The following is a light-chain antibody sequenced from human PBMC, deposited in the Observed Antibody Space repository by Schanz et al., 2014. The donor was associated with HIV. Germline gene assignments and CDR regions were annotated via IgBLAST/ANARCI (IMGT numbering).Light chain of an antibody. CDR2: EVS. Sequence: QSALTQPASVSGSPGQSITISCTGTSSDVGNYQLVSWYQQVPGKAPKVIISEVSKRPSGISTRFSGSKSGNTASLTISGLQAEDEAEYYCSSYTSSSTVLFGGGTKVTVL. V-gene: IGLV2-14*02. CDR3: SSYTSSSTVL. J-gene: IGLJ2*01. CDR1: SSDVGNYQL.